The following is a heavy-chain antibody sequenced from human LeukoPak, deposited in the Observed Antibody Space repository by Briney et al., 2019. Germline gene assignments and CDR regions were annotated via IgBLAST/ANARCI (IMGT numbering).Heavy chain of an antibody. V-gene: IGHV4-59*01. CDR1: GGSFSTYY. CDR2: IYYSGST. CDR3: AREGMIATGREPAEI. Sequence: SETLSLTCTISGGSFSTYYWSWIRQPPGKGLEWIGWIYYSGSTRYNPSLKSRVTISVDTSKNQFSLKLSSVTAADTAVYYCAREGMIATGREPAEIWGQGTMVTVSS. D-gene: IGHD3-22*01. J-gene: IGHJ3*02.